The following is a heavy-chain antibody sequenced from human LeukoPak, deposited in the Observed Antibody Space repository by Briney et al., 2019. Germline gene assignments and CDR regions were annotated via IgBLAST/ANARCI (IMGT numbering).Heavy chain of an antibody. CDR2: IYYSGST. J-gene: IGHJ4*02. D-gene: IGHD6-13*01. CDR3: ARHGGGSRSYFDY. V-gene: IGHV4-39*01. CDR1: GGSISSSSYY. Sequence: SETLSLTCTVSGGSISSSSYYWGWIRQPPGKGLEWIGSIYYSGSTYYNPSLKSRVTISVDTSKNQFSLKLSSVTAADTAVYYCARHGGGSRSYFDYWGQGTLVTVSS.